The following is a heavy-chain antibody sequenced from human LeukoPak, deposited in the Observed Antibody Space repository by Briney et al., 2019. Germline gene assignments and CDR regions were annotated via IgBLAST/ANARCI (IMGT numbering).Heavy chain of an antibody. CDR3: ARGPGTYYNDFDY. V-gene: IGHV4-59*01. D-gene: IGHD3-10*01. J-gene: IGHJ4*02. CDR1: GGSFSGYY. Sequence: SETLSLTCAVYGGSFSGYYWSWIRQPPVKGLEWIGYIYYSGSTNYNPSLESRVTISVDTSKNQFSLKLSSVTAADTAVYYCARGPGTYYNDFDYWGQGTLVTVSS. CDR2: IYYSGST.